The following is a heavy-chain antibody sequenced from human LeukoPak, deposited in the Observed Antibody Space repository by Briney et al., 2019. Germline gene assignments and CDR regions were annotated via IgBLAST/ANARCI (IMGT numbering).Heavy chain of an antibody. CDR3: ARAYCSSTSCYTACY. CDR1: GYTFTGYY. D-gene: IGHD2-2*02. V-gene: IGHV1-2*02. CDR2: INPNSGGT. J-gene: IGHJ4*02. Sequence: GASVKVSCKASGYTFTGYYMHWVRQAPGQGLEWMGWINPNSGGTNYAQKSQGRVTMTRDTSISTAYMELSRLRSDDTAVYYCARAYCSSTSCYTACYGGQGTLVTVSS.